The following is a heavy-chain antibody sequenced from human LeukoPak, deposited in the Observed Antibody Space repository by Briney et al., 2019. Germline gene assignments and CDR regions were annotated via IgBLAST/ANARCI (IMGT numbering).Heavy chain of an antibody. D-gene: IGHD5-18*01. CDR3: ARGRIQLWFNWFDP. Sequence: PSETLSLTCAVYGGSFSGYYWSWIRQPPGKGLELIGEINHSGSTNYNPSLKSRVTISVDTSKNQFSLKLSSVTAADTAVYYCARGRIQLWFNWFDPWGQGTLVTVSS. CDR2: INHSGST. V-gene: IGHV4-34*01. CDR1: GGSFSGYY. J-gene: IGHJ5*02.